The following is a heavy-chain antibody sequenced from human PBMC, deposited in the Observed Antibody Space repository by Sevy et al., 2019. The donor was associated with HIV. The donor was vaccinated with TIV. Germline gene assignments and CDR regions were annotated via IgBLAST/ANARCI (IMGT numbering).Heavy chain of an antibody. V-gene: IGHV3-21*05. CDR2: IDGSSSNR. CDR1: GFTFSSYS. Sequence: GGSLRLSCAASGFTFSSYSMNWVRQAPGKGLEWLSYIDGSSSNRYYAESVKGRFTVSRDKAKKSLYVQMNSLGGEDTSVYYCAREGGYTDQGMDVWGQGTTVTVSS. D-gene: IGHD5-12*01. CDR3: AREGGYTDQGMDV. J-gene: IGHJ6*02.